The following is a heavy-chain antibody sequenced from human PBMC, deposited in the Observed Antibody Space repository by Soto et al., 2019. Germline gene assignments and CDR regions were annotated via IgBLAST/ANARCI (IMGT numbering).Heavy chain of an antibody. CDR1: GFSLSNARMG. CDR3: ARSLYYYGSGLDY. Sequence: QVTLKESGPVLVQPTETLTLTCTVSGFSLSNARMGVSWIRQPPGKALEWLAHIFSNDQKSYSTSLKSRLTISTDTSKSQVVLTMTHMDPGDTATYYAARSLYYYGSGLDYWGQGTLVTVSS. CDR2: IFSNDQK. V-gene: IGHV2-26*01. J-gene: IGHJ4*02. D-gene: IGHD3-10*01.